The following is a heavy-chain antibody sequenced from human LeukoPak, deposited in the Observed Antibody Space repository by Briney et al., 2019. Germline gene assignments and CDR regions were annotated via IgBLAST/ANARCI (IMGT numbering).Heavy chain of an antibody. D-gene: IGHD1-26*01. CDR1: GFTFSSYS. CDR2: ISSSSSYI. V-gene: IGHV3-21*01. CDR3: ARAIAVGATFVDY. J-gene: IGHJ4*02. Sequence: GGSLRLSCAASGFTFSSYSMNWVRQAPGKGLEWVSSISSSSSYIYYADSVKGRFTISRDNAKNSLYLQMNSLRAEDTTVYYCARAIAVGATFVDYWGQGTLVTVSS.